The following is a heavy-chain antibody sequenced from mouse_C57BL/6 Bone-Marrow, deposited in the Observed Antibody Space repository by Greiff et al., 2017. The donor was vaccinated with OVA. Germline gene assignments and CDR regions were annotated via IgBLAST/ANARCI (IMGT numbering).Heavy chain of an antibody. V-gene: IGHV1-9*01. Sequence: QVQLQQSGAELMKPGASVKLSCKATGYTFTGYWIEWVKQRPGHGLEWIGEILPGSGSTYYNEKFKGKATLTADKSSSTAYMELRSLTSEDSAVYFCARSDYGSSSAWFAYWGQGTLVTVSA. CDR1: GYTFTGYW. CDR2: ILPGSGST. CDR3: ARSDYGSSSAWFAY. D-gene: IGHD1-1*01. J-gene: IGHJ3*01.